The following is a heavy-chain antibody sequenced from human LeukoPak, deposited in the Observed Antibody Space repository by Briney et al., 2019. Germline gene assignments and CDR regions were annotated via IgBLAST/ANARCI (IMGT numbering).Heavy chain of an antibody. D-gene: IGHD2-2*01. CDR2: ISAYNGNT. CDR1: GYTFTSYG. CDR3: AREPQVYCSSTSCYAGVGDY. V-gene: IGHV1-18*01. J-gene: IGHJ4*02. Sequence: GASVKVSYKASGYTFTSYGISWVRQAPGQGLEWMGWISAYNGNTNDAQKLQGRVTMTTDTSTSTAYMELRSLRSDDTAVYYCAREPQVYCSSTSCYAGVGDYWGQGTLVTVSS.